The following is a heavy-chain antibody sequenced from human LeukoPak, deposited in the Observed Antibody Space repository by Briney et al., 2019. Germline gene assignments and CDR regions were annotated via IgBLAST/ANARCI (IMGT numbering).Heavy chain of an antibody. Sequence: PSETLSLTCTISGGSISSYSWSWIRHPPGKGLEWIGYSHYSGNTNYNPSLKSRVTISVDMSKNQFSLTLRSVAAADTAVYYCARSASSNSRSAFDIWGQGTMVTVSS. J-gene: IGHJ3*02. CDR2: SHYSGNT. CDR3: ARSASSNSRSAFDI. CDR1: GGSISSYS. V-gene: IGHV4-59*01. D-gene: IGHD6-6*01.